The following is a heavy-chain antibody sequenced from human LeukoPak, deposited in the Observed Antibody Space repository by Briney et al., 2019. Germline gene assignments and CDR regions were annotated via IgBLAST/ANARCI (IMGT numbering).Heavy chain of an antibody. V-gene: IGHV3-48*04. D-gene: IGHD6-19*01. Sequence: PGGSLRLSCAASGFTFSSYSMNWVRQAPGKGLEWVSYISSSSSTIYYADSVKGRFTISRDNAKNSLYLQMNSLRAEDTAVYYCARDSSGWFLDYWGQGTLVTVSS. CDR2: ISSSSSTI. CDR3: ARDSSGWFLDY. CDR1: GFTFSSYS. J-gene: IGHJ4*02.